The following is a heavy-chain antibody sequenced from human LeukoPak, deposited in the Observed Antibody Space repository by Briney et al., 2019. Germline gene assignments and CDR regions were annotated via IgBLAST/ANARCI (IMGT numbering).Heavy chain of an antibody. Sequence: ASVKVSCKASGYTFTNYIIHWVRQAPGQGLEWMGWINAVNGNTEYSQKFQGRVTNTRDTSASTAYMDLSSLRSGDTAVYYCARVLRYFDWSYYFDYWGQGTLVTVSS. CDR3: ARVLRYFDWSYYFDY. CDR2: INAVNGNT. D-gene: IGHD3-9*01. J-gene: IGHJ4*02. CDR1: GYTFTNYI. V-gene: IGHV1-3*01.